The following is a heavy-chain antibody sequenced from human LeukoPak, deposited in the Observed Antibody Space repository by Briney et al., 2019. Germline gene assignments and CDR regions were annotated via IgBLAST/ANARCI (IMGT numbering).Heavy chain of an antibody. J-gene: IGHJ4*02. D-gene: IGHD2-2*01. CDR2: ISGSGGST. CDR1: GFTFSSYA. Sequence: GGSLRLSCAASGFTFSSYAMSWGREAPGKGLEWVSAISGSGGSTYYADSVKGRFTISRDNSKNTLYLQMNSLRAEDTAVYYCAKDPLWVVVVPAAPDFDYWGQGTLVTVSS. V-gene: IGHV3-23*01. CDR3: AKDPLWVVVVPAAPDFDY.